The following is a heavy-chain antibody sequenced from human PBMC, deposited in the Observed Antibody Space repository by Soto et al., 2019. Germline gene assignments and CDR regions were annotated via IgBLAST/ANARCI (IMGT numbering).Heavy chain of an antibody. Sequence: QVQLVQSGAEVKKPGASVKVSCKASGYTFTTYGISWVRQAPGQGLEWMGWISAYNGNTNYAQKLQGRVTMTTDTSTSTAYMELRSLRSDDTAVYYCARVLDEGAARPHYYYYMDVWGKGTTVTVSS. CDR3: ARVLDEGAARPHYYYYMDV. J-gene: IGHJ6*03. V-gene: IGHV1-18*01. CDR1: GYTFTTYG. D-gene: IGHD6-6*01. CDR2: ISAYNGNT.